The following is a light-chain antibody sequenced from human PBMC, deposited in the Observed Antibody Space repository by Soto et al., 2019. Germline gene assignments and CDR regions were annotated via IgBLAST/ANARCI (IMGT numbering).Light chain of an antibody. Sequence: ILFAQSPGTQCLSRGEGGTRSCRPSQAVNTRLAWYQQRPGQAPRLLIYLTSNRAAGIPDRFIRSGSGTDFTLTISRLEPEDFAVYYCQQYGTSRTFGQGTKV. CDR2: LTS. CDR1: QAVNTR. J-gene: IGKJ1*01. V-gene: IGKV3-20*01. CDR3: QQYGTSRT.